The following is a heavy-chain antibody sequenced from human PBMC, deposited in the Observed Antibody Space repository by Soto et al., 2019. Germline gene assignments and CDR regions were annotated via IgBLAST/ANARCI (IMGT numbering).Heavy chain of an antibody. CDR3: ARAHLGYLLLQRRLCAIDI. CDR1: GYTFTSYA. Sequence: ASVKVSCKASGYTFTSYAMHWVRQAPGQRLEWMGWINAGNGNTKYSQKFQGRVTITRDTSASTAYMELSSLRSEDTAVYYCARAHLGYLLLQRRLCAIDIRGPGTMVTLSS. V-gene: IGHV1-3*01. D-gene: IGHD2-15*01. CDR2: INAGNGNT. J-gene: IGHJ3*02.